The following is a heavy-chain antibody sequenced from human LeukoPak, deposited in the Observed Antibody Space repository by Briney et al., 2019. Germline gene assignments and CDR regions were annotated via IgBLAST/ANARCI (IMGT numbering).Heavy chain of an antibody. CDR2: ISSSSSTI. V-gene: IGHV3-48*02. D-gene: IGHD6-13*01. CDR1: GFSFSSYW. Sequence: PGGSLRLSCVASGFSFSSYWMNWVRQAPGKGLEWVSYISSSSSTIYYADSVKGRFTISRDNAKNSLYLQMNSLRDEDTAVYYCAREFTSSWYGDYWGQGTLVTVSS. J-gene: IGHJ4*02. CDR3: AREFTSSWYGDY.